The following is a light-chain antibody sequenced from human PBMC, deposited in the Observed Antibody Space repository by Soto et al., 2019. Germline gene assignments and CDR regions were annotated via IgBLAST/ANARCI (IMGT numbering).Light chain of an antibody. CDR1: QTVGSF. V-gene: IGKV3-11*01. Sequence: EIVLTQSPATLSLSPGERATLSCRASQTVGSFLAWYQHKPGQAPRLLIYNTSKRANGIPARFSGSGSGTDFILTISSLEPEDFAVYYCQQRYNWHPRTFGGGTKVEMK. CDR3: QQRYNWHPRT. CDR2: NTS. J-gene: IGKJ4*01.